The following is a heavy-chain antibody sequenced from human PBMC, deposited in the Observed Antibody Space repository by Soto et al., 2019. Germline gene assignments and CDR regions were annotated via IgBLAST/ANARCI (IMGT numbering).Heavy chain of an antibody. Sequence: EVQLVESGGGLVQPGRSLRLSCAASEFTFDDYAMHWVRQAPGKGLEWVSGISWNSGSIGYADSVMGRFTISRDNAKNSLYLHMNSLRAEDTALYYCAKDIQDDGDYTGDAFDIWGQGTMVTVSS. J-gene: IGHJ3*02. V-gene: IGHV3-9*01. CDR1: EFTFDDYA. CDR3: AKDIQDDGDYTGDAFDI. CDR2: ISWNSGSI. D-gene: IGHD4-17*01.